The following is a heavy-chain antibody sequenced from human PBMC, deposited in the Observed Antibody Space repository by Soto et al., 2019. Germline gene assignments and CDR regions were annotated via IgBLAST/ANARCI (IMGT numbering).Heavy chain of an antibody. D-gene: IGHD4-17*01. V-gene: IGHV4-39*01. J-gene: IGHJ4*02. CDR3: ARQSGAMAYYFDS. CDR2: IFYSGRP. Sequence: LETLSLTYTVSCGSGRSSTYYWGWIRQPPGKGLEWIGSIFYSGRPHYNPSLKTRLTVSLDTSKNRFSLKLSSVTAADTATYFCARQSGAMAYYFDSWGQGNQVTVSS. CDR1: CGSGRSSTYY.